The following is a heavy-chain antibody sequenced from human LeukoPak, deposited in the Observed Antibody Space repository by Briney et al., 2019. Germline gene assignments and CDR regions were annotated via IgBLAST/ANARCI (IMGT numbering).Heavy chain of an antibody. J-gene: IGHJ4*02. CDR1: GFTFSSYG. CDR3: AKDLGGGSSSWYLFDY. V-gene: IGHV3-30*02. Sequence: PGGSLRLSCAASGFTFSSYGMHWVRQAPGKGLEWVAFIRYDGSNKYYADSVKGRFTISRDNSKNTLYLQMNSLRAEDTAVYYCAKDLGGGSSSWYLFDYWGQGTLVTVSS. CDR2: IRYDGSNK. D-gene: IGHD6-13*01.